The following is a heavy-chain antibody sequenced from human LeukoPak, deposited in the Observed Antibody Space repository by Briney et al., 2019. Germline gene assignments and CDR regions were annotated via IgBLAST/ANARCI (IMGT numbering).Heavy chain of an antibody. Sequence: SETLSLTCTVSSGSISSSYWSWLRQPPGKGREWIGYIYYSGSTNYNPSLKSRVTISVDTSKNQFSLQLSSVTAADTAVYYCARATSGSYSQTDYWGQGTLVTVSS. J-gene: IGHJ4*02. V-gene: IGHV4-59*12. CDR1: SGSISSSY. CDR3: ARATSGSYSQTDY. CDR2: IYYSGST. D-gene: IGHD1-26*01.